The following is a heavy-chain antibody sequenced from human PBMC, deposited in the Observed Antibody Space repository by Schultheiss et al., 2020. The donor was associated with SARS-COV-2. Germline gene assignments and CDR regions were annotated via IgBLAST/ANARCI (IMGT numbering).Heavy chain of an antibody. CDR1: GFTFSSYG. Sequence: GGSLRLSCAASGFTFSSYGMHWVRQAPGKGLEWVAVIWYDGSNKYYADSVKGRFTISRDNSKNTLYLKMNSLRAEDTAVYYCARSYYYDSSGYYEYYFDYWGQGTLVTVSS. CDR2: IWYDGSNK. V-gene: IGHV3-33*01. D-gene: IGHD3-22*01. J-gene: IGHJ4*02. CDR3: ARSYYYDSSGYYEYYFDY.